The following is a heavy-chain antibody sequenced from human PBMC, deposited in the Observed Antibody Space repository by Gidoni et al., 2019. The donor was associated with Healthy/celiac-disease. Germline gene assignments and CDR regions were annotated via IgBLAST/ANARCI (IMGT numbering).Heavy chain of an antibody. CDR3: ASRGVGDNWNYVYYYYGMDV. CDR2: ISSSSSYI. Sequence: EVQLVESGGGLVKPGGSLRLSCAASGFTFSSYSMNWVRQAPGKGLEWVSSISSSSSYIYYADSVKGRFTISRDNAKNSLYLQMNSLRAEDTAVYYCASRGVGDNWNYVYYYYGMDVWGQGTTVTVSS. V-gene: IGHV3-21*01. CDR1: GFTFSSYS. J-gene: IGHJ6*02. D-gene: IGHD1-7*01.